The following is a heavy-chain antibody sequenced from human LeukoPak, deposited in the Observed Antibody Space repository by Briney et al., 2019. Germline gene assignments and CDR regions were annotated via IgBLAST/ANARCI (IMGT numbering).Heavy chain of an antibody. D-gene: IGHD4-11*01. V-gene: IGHV3-7*01. CDR3: AKGYYSNLSYYYYYGMDV. CDR1: GFTFSSYW. CDR2: IKDDGGEK. J-gene: IGHJ6*02. Sequence: QSGGSLRLSCAASGFTFSSYWMSWVRQAPGKGLEWVANIKDDGGEKYYVDSVKGRFTISRDNSKNTLYLQMNSLRAEDTAVYYCAKGYYSNLSYYYYYGMDVWGQGTTVTVSS.